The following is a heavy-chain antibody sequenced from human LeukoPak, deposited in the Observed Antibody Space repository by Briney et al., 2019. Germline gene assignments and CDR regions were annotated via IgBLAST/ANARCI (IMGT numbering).Heavy chain of an antibody. CDR2: ISGSGDNT. V-gene: IGHV3-23*01. D-gene: IGHD2-2*01. CDR3: TVPASGGNWFDP. Sequence: GGSLRLSCAASGFTFSRYAMSWVRQAPGKGLEWVSSISGSGDNTYYADSVKGRFTISRDNSKNTLYLQMNSLRAEDTAVYYCTVPASGGNWFDPWGPGTLVTVSS. J-gene: IGHJ5*02. CDR1: GFTFSRYA.